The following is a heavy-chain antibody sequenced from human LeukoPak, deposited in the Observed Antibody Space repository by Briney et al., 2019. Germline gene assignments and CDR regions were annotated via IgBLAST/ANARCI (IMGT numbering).Heavy chain of an antibody. J-gene: IGHJ4*02. Sequence: SETLSLTCTVSGGSISSSSYYWAWIRQPPGKGLEWIGSMYQSGSTYYNPFLNSRVTISIDTSKNQFSLKLSTVTAADTAVYYCAKRGSGDGYYFDYWGQGALVTVSS. D-gene: IGHD2-15*01. CDR1: GGSISSSSYY. V-gene: IGHV4-39*01. CDR3: AKRGSGDGYYFDY. CDR2: MYQSGST.